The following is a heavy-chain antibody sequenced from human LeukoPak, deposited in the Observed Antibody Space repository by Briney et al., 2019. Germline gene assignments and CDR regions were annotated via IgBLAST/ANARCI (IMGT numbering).Heavy chain of an antibody. J-gene: IGHJ5*02. CDR2: IYHSGST. Sequence: SETLSLTCAVSGGSISSSNWWSWVRQPPGKGLEWIGEIYHSGSTNYNPSLKSRVTISVDKSRNQFSLKLSSVTAADTAVYYCARRNVLVNWFDPWGQGTLVTVSS. D-gene: IGHD2-15*01. V-gene: IGHV4-4*02. CDR1: GGSISSSNW. CDR3: ARRNVLVNWFDP.